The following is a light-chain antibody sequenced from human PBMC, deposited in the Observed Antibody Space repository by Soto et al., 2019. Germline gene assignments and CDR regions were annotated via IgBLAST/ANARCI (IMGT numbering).Light chain of an antibody. CDR2: EVT. V-gene: IGLV2-14*01. CDR3: TSYTVISTLV. CDR1: SGDVGAYNF. Sequence: QSVLTQPASVSGSPGQSITISCTGTSGDVGAYNFVSWYQQHPGKAPKLLLYEVTNRPSGVSDRFSGSKSGNTASLTISGLQAEDEADYYCTSYTVISTLVFGGGTKLTVL. J-gene: IGLJ3*02.